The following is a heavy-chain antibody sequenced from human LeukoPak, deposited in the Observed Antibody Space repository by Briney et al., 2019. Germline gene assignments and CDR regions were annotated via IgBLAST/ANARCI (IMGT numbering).Heavy chain of an antibody. D-gene: IGHD3-9*01. CDR2: ISYDGSNK. J-gene: IGHJ5*02. V-gene: IGHV3-30*04. CDR1: GINISGYA. CDR3: SSHGTLTEGWFDT. Sequence: GGSLSLSYAASGINISGYARQWRRQAPGKGLEWVTIISYDGSNKNYADSVKGRLTISRDNSNNMLFLQLNSLSTDDTAVYYCSSHGTLTEGWFDTWGQGTLVTVSS.